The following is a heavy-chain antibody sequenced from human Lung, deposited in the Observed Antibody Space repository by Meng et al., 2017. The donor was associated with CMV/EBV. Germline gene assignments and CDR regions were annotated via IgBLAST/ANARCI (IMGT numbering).Heavy chain of an antibody. Sequence: GESLKISCAASGFTFSSYAMHWVRQAPGKGLERVAVISYDGSNKYYADSVKSRFTISRDNSKNTLYLQMNSLRAEDTAVYYCASAISEIAARRVLDYWGQGXLVTVSS. CDR3: ASAISEIAARRVLDY. CDR2: ISYDGSNK. CDR1: GFTFSSYA. D-gene: IGHD6-6*01. J-gene: IGHJ4*02. V-gene: IGHV3-30*04.